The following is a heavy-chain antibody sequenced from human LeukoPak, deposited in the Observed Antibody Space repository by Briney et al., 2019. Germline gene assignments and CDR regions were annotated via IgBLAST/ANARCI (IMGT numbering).Heavy chain of an antibody. CDR1: GFTFTRYA. J-gene: IGHJ5*02. CDR2: ISSGSSTK. CDR3: AREVGIAAAGDNWFDP. V-gene: IGHV3-48*02. Sequence: GGSLRLSCAASGFTFTRYAMYWVRQAPGKGLEWVSFISSGSSTKNYAESVERRFTISRDNAKNSLYLQMDSLRDEDTALYYCAREVGIAAAGDNWFDPWGQGTLVTVSS. D-gene: IGHD6-13*01.